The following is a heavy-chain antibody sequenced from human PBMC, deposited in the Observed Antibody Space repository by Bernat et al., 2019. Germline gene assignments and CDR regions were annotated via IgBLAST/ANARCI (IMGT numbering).Heavy chain of an antibody. V-gene: IGHV3-23*04. J-gene: IGHJ6*03. D-gene: IGHD3-3*01. CDR3: AKGDYDFWSGYAYYYMDV. CDR1: GFTFSSYA. Sequence: EVQLVESGGGVVQPGGSLRLSCAASGFTFSSYAMSWVRQAPGKGLEWVSAISGSGGSTYYADSVKGRFTISRDNSKNTLYLQINSLRAEDTAVYYCAKGDYDFWSGYAYYYMDVWGKGTTVTVSS. CDR2: ISGSGGST.